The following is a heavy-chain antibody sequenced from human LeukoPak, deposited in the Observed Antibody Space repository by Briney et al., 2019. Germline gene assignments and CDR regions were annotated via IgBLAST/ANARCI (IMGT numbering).Heavy chain of an antibody. Sequence: PGRSLRLSCAASGFTFDDYAMHWVRQAPGKGLEWVSGISWNSGSIGYADSVKGRFTISRDNAKNSLYLQMSSLRAEDTAVYFCATLNTPFDYWGQGILVTVSP. D-gene: IGHD2-15*01. V-gene: IGHV3-9*01. CDR1: GFTFDDYA. J-gene: IGHJ4*02. CDR3: ATLNTPFDY. CDR2: ISWNSGSI.